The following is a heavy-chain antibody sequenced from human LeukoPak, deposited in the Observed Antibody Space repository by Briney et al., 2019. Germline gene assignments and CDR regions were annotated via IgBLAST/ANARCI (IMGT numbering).Heavy chain of an antibody. CDR1: GGSFSGYY. CDR3: ARGLHNYYDSSGYYTPHWYFDL. J-gene: IGHJ2*01. CDR2: INHSGST. D-gene: IGHD3-22*01. V-gene: IGHV4-34*01. Sequence: SETLSLTCAVYGGSFSGYYWSWIRQPPGKGLEWIGEINHSGSTNYNPSLKSRVTISVDTSKNQFPLKLSSVTAADTAVYYCARGLHNYYDSSGYYTPHWYFDLWGRGTLVTVSS.